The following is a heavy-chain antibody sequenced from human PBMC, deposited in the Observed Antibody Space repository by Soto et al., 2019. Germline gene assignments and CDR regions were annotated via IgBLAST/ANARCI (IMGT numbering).Heavy chain of an antibody. D-gene: IGHD3-10*01. J-gene: IGHJ5*02. Sequence: KTSETLSLTXTVSGGSISSYYWSWIRQPPGKGLEWIGYIYYSGSTNYNPSLKSRVTISVDTSKNQFSLKLSSVTAADTAVYYCAGGFGDSYNWFDPWGQGTLVTVSS. V-gene: IGHV4-59*01. CDR2: IYYSGST. CDR3: AGGFGDSYNWFDP. CDR1: GGSISSYY.